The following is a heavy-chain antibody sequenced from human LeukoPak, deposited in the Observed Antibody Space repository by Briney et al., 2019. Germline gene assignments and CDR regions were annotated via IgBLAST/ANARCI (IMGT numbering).Heavy chain of an antibody. Sequence: SETPSHTCIDSGGSLRSSSYYWGWTRQPPGKGLEWIGSIYYSGSTYYNPSFKSRVPISVDTSKNQFSLKLSSVTAADTAVYYCARPWIQLARDAFDIWGQGTMVTVSS. CDR3: ARPWIQLARDAFDI. CDR1: GGSLRSSSYY. CDR2: IYYSGST. D-gene: IGHD5-18*01. J-gene: IGHJ3*02. V-gene: IGHV4-39*01.